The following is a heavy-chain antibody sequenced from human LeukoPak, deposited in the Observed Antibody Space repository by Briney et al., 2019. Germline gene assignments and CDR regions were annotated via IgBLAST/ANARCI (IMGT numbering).Heavy chain of an antibody. Sequence: SGTLSLTCTVSGGSISSSNWWGWVRQPPGKGLECIGEIHHSGTTNYNPSLKSRVTISVVKSKNEFSLKLNSVTAADTAVYYCARAFLVGYSPEEYFFDYWGQGTLVTVSS. CDR2: IHHSGTT. CDR1: GGSISSSNW. D-gene: IGHD2-15*01. J-gene: IGHJ4*02. V-gene: IGHV4-4*02. CDR3: ARAFLVGYSPEEYFFDY.